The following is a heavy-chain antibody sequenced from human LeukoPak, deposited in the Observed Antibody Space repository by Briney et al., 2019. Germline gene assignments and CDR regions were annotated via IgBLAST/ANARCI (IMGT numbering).Heavy chain of an antibody. CDR1: GFTFSSYA. D-gene: IGHD1-26*01. CDR3: AKDMEWELLFPSFDY. J-gene: IGHJ4*02. Sequence: GGSLRLSCAASGFTFSSYAMSWVRQAPGKGLEWVSAISGSGGSTYYADSVKGRFTISRDNSKNTLYLQMNSLRAEDTAVYYCAKDMEWELLFPSFDYWDQGTLVTVSS. CDR2: ISGSGGST. V-gene: IGHV3-23*01.